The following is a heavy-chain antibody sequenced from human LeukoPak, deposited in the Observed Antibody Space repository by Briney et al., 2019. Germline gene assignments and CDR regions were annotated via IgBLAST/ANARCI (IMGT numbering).Heavy chain of an antibody. CDR2: ISHDGNTG. CDR1: GFTFSSYG. J-gene: IGHJ4*02. V-gene: IGHV3-30*03. D-gene: IGHD3-16*01. CDR3: ARDFNWAFDY. Sequence: PGRSLRLSCAASGFTFSSYGMHWVRQVPGKGLEWLAIISHDGNTGHYADSVKGRFTISRDNSKDTVDLQMNSLRADDTAVYYCARDFNWAFDYWGQGTLVTVSS.